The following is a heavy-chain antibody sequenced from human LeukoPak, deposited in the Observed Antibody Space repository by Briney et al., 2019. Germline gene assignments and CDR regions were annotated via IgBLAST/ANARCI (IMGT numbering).Heavy chain of an antibody. CDR2: VKHDGSEK. CDR1: GLTFSTYW. D-gene: IGHD2-15*01. CDR3: ASDSPGYDSGFYFAY. Sequence: GGSLRLSCAVSGLTFSTYWMSWVRQAPGQGLEWVANVKHDGSEKYYVDSVKGRFTISRDNAKNSLFLQMNSLRDEDTAVYYCASDSPGYDSGFYFAYWGQGTLVTVSS. J-gene: IGHJ4*02. V-gene: IGHV3-7*03.